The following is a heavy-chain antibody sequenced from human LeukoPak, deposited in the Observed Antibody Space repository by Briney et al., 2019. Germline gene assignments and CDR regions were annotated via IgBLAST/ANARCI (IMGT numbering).Heavy chain of an antibody. CDR2: ISYDGSNK. CDR3: AKAGLLWFGELTHFDY. D-gene: IGHD3-10*01. V-gene: IGHV3-30*18. J-gene: IGHJ4*02. CDR1: GFTVSSYG. Sequence: GGSLRLSCAASGFTVSSYGMHWVRQAPGKGLEWVAVISYDGSNKYYADSVKGRFTISRDNSKNTLYLQMNSLRAEDTAVYYCAKAGLLWFGELTHFDYWGQGTLVTVSS.